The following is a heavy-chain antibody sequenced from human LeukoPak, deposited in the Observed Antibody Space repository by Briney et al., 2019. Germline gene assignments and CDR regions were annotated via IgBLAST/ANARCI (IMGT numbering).Heavy chain of an antibody. J-gene: IGHJ4*02. V-gene: IGHV3-66*01. CDR1: GFIVSSNY. Sequence: GGSLRLSCAASGFIVSSNYMSWVRQTPGKGLEWVSVIYTGGSTYYADSVKGRFTITRDNSKNTLYLQMDSLRVEDTAVYYCAGDFGRYYFDYWGQGTLVTVSS. CDR3: AGDFGRYYFDY. D-gene: IGHD3-10*01. CDR2: IYTGGST.